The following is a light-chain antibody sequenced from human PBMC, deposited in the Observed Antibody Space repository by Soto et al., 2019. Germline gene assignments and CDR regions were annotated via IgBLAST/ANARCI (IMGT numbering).Light chain of an antibody. CDR1: QSISSW. V-gene: IGKV1-5*01. Sequence: DIQRTQKPVTRSSCVLGIVTITCRASQSISSWLAWYQQKPGKAPKLLIYDASSLESGVPSRFSGSGSATEFTLTISSLQPDDFATYYCQQYNNYWTFGQGTK. J-gene: IGKJ1*01. CDR2: DAS. CDR3: QQYNNYWT.